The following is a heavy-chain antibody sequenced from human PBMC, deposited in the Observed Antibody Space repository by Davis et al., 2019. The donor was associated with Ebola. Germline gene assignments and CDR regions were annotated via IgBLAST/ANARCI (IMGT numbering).Heavy chain of an antibody. D-gene: IGHD3-22*01. CDR2: IYYSGST. V-gene: IGHV4-59*08. CDR1: GGSISSYY. Sequence: SETLSLTCTVSGGSISSYYWSWIRQPPGKGLEWIGYIYYSGSTNYNPSLKSRVTISVDTSKNQFSLKLSSVTAADTAVYYCARSPKYYYDSSGYYYRPYYFDYWGQGTLVTVSS. CDR3: ARSPKYYYDSSGYYYRPYYFDY. J-gene: IGHJ4*02.